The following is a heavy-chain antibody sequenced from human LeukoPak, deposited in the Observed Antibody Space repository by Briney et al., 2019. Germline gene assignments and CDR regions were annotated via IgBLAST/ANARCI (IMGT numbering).Heavy chain of an antibody. D-gene: IGHD2/OR15-2a*01. Sequence: GASVKVSCKASGYTFTTYGISWVRQAPGQGLEWMGWINTYNGNANSAQKFQDRVTMTRDTSTSTAYMDLRRLRSDDTAVYYCARDCNSGNCYSDSWGQGILVTVSS. CDR2: INTYNGNA. CDR3: ARDCNSGNCYSDS. V-gene: IGHV1-18*01. CDR1: GYTFTTYG. J-gene: IGHJ4*02.